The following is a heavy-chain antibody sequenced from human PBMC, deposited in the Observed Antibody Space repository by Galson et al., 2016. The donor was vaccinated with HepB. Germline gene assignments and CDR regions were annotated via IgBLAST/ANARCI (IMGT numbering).Heavy chain of an antibody. CDR2: VSWNSGTT. Sequence: SLRLSCAASGFTFDDYAMHWVRQAPGKGLEWVSGVSWNSGTTAYADSVKGRFTISRDNAKNSLYLQMNGLRAKDTALYYCAKKGHDSSGYSSFDYWGQGTLVTVSS. D-gene: IGHD3-22*01. CDR1: GFTFDDYA. V-gene: IGHV3-9*01. CDR3: AKKGHDSSGYSSFDY. J-gene: IGHJ4*02.